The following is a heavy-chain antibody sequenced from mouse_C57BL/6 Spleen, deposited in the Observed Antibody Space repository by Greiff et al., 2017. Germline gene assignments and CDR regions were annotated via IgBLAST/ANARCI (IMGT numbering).Heavy chain of an antibody. J-gene: IGHJ4*01. CDR2: ISSGSSTI. Sequence: EVKVVESGGGLVKPGGSLKLSCAASGFTFSDYGMHWVRQAPEKGLEWVAYISSGSSTIYYADTLKGRFTISRDNAKNTLFLQMTSLRSEDTAMYYCARRAGEAMDYWGQGTSVTVST. CDR3: ARRAGEAMDY. V-gene: IGHV5-17*01. CDR1: GFTFSDYG.